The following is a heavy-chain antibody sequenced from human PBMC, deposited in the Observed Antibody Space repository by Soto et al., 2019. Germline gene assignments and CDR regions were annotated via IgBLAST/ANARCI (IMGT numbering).Heavy chain of an antibody. D-gene: IGHD3-22*01. V-gene: IGHV1-69*01. CDR2: IIPIFGTA. J-gene: IGHJ4*02. Sequence: QVQLVQSGAEVKKPGSSVKVSCKASGGTFSSYAISWVRQAPGQGLEWMGGIIPIFGTANYAQKFRGRVTITADESTSTAYMELSSLRSEDTAVYYCARTPGRFVHYYDSSGYYYEVFDYWGQGTLVTVSS. CDR1: GGTFSSYA. CDR3: ARTPGRFVHYYDSSGYYYEVFDY.